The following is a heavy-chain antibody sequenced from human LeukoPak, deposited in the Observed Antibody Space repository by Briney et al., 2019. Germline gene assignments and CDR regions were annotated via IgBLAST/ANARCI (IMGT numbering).Heavy chain of an antibody. D-gene: IGHD3-16*01. CDR3: ARRWVYDKRAFDA. CDR1: GDSVRNNF. V-gene: IGHV4-59*02. CDR2: MYHDGGS. J-gene: IGHJ3*01. Sequence: PSETLSLTCTVSGDSVRNNFWSWIRQLPGKGLEWIGYMYHDGGSNYNPSLKSRVSISVDTSKNQFSLRLNSVTAADTAVYYCARRWVYDKRAFDAWGQGTMVTVSS.